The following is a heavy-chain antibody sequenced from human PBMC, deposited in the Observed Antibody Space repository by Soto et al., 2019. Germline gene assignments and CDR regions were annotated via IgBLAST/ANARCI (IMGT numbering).Heavy chain of an antibody. D-gene: IGHD1-1*01. Sequence: PGGSLRLSFAASGFTFSSYGMHWVRQAPGKGLEWVAVISYDGSNKYYADSVKGRFTISRDNSKNTLYLQMNSLRAEDTAVYYCAKEKVGTTVLYYFDYWGQGTLVTVSS. CDR2: ISYDGSNK. V-gene: IGHV3-30*18. J-gene: IGHJ4*02. CDR3: AKEKVGTTVLYYFDY. CDR1: GFTFSSYG.